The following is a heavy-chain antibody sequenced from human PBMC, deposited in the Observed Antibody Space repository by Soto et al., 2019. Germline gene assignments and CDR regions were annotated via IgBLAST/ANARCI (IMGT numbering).Heavy chain of an antibody. V-gene: IGHV5-10-1*01. J-gene: IGHJ5*02. CDR3: AKQGDRATVAEANPFVH. CDR2: IDPSNSHT. CDR1: GYFFTSHR. Sequence: PGESLKISCKGSGYFFTSHRITWVRQMPGKGLEWMGTIDPSNSHTIYSPSFQGHVTISTDRSITTVYLQWSSLEDSDTATYFCAKQGDRATVAEANPFVHWGRGILVTVSS. D-gene: IGHD6-25*01.